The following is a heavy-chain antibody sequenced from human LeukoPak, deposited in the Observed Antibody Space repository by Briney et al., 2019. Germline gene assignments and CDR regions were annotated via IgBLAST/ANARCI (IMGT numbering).Heavy chain of an antibody. V-gene: IGHV3-33*01. D-gene: IGHD5-24*01. J-gene: IGHJ6*03. Sequence: GRSLRLSCGASGFTFSSYGMHWVRQAPGKGLEWVAVIWFDGSTKYYADSVKGRFTISKDNSKNTLNLQMNSLRAEDTAVYYCARDRDVQYMDVWGKGTTATVSS. CDR1: GFTFSSYG. CDR2: IWFDGSTK. CDR3: ARDRDVQYMDV.